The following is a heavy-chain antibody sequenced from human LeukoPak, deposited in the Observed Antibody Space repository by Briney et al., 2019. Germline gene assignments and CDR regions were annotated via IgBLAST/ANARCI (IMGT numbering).Heavy chain of an antibody. Sequence: GESLKISCQTSGYSFTNYWIGWVRQMPEKGLEWMGIIYPGDSDSRYSPSFQGQVTISADKSVSTAYLQWSSLRASDTAIYYCARASTDNAGWHRGSFDYWGQGTLVTVSS. V-gene: IGHV5-51*01. CDR3: ARASTDNAGWHRGSFDY. CDR2: IYPGDSDS. CDR1: GYSFTNYW. D-gene: IGHD6-19*01. J-gene: IGHJ4*02.